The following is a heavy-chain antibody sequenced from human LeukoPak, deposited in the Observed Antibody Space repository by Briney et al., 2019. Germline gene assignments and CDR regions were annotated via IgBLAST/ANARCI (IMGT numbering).Heavy chain of an antibody. J-gene: IGHJ3*02. CDR1: GFTFSNYG. V-gene: IGHV3-30*18. CDR2: ISYDGSNK. Sequence: PGGSLRLSCAASGFTFSNYGIHWVRQAPGKGLEWVAVISYDGSNKYYADSVKGRFTISRDNSKNTLYLQMNSLRAEDTAAYYCAKDRESMVRDGAFDIWGQGTMVSVSS. D-gene: IGHD3-10*02. CDR3: AKDRESMVRDGAFDI.